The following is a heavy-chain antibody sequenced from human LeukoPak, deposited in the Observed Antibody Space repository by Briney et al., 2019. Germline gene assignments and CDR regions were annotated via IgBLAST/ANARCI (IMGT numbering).Heavy chain of an antibody. J-gene: IGHJ5*02. CDR2: IIPMLGRS. D-gene: IGHD5-18*01. V-gene: IGHV1-69*05. Sequence: SVKVSCKASGGSFSSYVSWVRQGPGQGLEWMGGIIPMLGRSNYAQKFQGRVTISTDESTSTAYMEISRLRSEDTAVYYCAREDHTANNWFDPWGEGALVTVSS. CDR1: GGSFSSYV. CDR3: AREDHTANNWFDP.